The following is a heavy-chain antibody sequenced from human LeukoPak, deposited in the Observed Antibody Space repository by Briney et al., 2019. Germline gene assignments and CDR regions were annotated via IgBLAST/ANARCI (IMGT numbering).Heavy chain of an antibody. V-gene: IGHV1-2*02. CDR1: GYTFTGYY. CDR3: ARGQSSANYYFEY. J-gene: IGHJ4*02. CDR2: INPNSGGT. Sequence: ASVKVSCKASGYTFTGYYMHWVRQAPGQGLEWMGWINPNSGGTNYAQKFQGRVTMTRDTSISTAYMELNSLRSEDTAVYYCARGQSSANYYFEYWGQGTLVTVSS. D-gene: IGHD3-22*01.